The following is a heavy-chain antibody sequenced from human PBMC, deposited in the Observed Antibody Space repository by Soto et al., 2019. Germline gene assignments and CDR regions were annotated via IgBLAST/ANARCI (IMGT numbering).Heavy chain of an antibody. CDR1: GGSITSYY. J-gene: IGHJ5*02. CDR3: ARGQMGLVHCSGGSCYPNWFDP. D-gene: IGHD2-15*01. Sequence: SETLSLTCTVSGGSITSYYWSWIRQPPGKGLECIGYIYYSGSANYNPSLKSRVTISVDTSKNQFSLKLTSVTAADTAVYYCARGQMGLVHCSGGSCYPNWFDPWGQGTLVTVSS. CDR2: IYYSGSA. V-gene: IGHV4-59*01.